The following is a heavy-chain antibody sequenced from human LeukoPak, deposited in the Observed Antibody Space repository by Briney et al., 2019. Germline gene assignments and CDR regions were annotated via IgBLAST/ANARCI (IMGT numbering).Heavy chain of an antibody. D-gene: IGHD4-17*01. CDR2: IIPILGIA. V-gene: IGHV1-69*04. Sequence: ASVKVSCKASGGTFSSYAISWVRQAPGQGLEWMGRIIPILGIANYAQKFQGRVTITADKSTSTAYMELSSLRSEDTAVYYCAIGYGDYLSYYYGMDVWGQGTTVTVSS. J-gene: IGHJ6*02. CDR1: GGTFSSYA. CDR3: AIGYGDYLSYYYGMDV.